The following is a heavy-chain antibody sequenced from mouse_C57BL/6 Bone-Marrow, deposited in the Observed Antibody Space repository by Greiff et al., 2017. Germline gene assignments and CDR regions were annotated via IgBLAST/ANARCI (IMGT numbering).Heavy chain of an antibody. Sequence: VQLQESGAELARPGASVKLSCKASGHTFTSYGISWVKQRTGQGLEWIGEIYPRSGNTYYNEKFKGKATLTADKSSSTAYMELRSLTSEDSAVYFCARDGYYDAMDYWGQGTSVTVSS. CDR3: ARDGYYDAMDY. CDR1: GHTFTSYG. D-gene: IGHD2-3*01. V-gene: IGHV1-81*01. CDR2: IYPRSGNT. J-gene: IGHJ4*01.